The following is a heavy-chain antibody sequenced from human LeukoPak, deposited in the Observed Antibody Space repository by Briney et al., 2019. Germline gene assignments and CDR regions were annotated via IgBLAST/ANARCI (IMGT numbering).Heavy chain of an antibody. Sequence: SETLSLTCTVSGGSVSGYYWSWIRQPPGKGLEWIGYIYYSGSTNYNPSLKSRVTISVDTSKNQFSLKLSSVTAADTAVYYCARLQYSIGWYYFDYWGQGTLVTVSS. D-gene: IGHD6-19*01. CDR3: ARLQYSIGWYYFDY. CDR2: IYYSGST. J-gene: IGHJ4*02. V-gene: IGHV4-59*08. CDR1: GGSVSGYY.